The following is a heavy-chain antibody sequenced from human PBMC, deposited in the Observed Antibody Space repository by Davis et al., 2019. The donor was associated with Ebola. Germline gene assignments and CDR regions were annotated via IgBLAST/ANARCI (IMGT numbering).Heavy chain of an antibody. CDR1: GGSISSGGYS. D-gene: IGHD6-19*01. V-gene: IGHV4-30-2*01. CDR2: INHSGST. J-gene: IGHJ4*02. CDR3: GGGHNGWYGVGDY. Sequence: PSETLSLTCAVSGGSISSGGYSWSRIRQPPGKGLEWIGEINHSGSTNYNPSLKSRVTISVDTSKNQFSLKLSSVTAADTAVYYCGGGHNGWYGVGDYWGQGTLVTVSS.